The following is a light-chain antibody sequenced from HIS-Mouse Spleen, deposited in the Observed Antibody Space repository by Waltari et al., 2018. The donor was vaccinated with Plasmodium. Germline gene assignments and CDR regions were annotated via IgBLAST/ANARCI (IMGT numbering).Light chain of an antibody. Sequence: EIVMTQSPATLSVSPGERATLPCRASQRVSSNLAWYQQKPGKAPMLLIDGGSTRATGIPARFSGSGSGAEFTLTISSLQSEDVAVYYCQQYNNWSFTFGPGTKVDIK. V-gene: IGKV3-15*01. CDR3: QQYNNWSFT. CDR2: GGS. J-gene: IGKJ3*01. CDR1: QRVSSN.